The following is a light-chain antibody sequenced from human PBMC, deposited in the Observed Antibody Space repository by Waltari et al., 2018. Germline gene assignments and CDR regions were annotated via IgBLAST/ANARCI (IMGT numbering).Light chain of an antibody. CDR3: NSYAGSNNFPFV. J-gene: IGLJ1*01. Sequence: QSALTQPPSASGSPGQSVTISCTGTSSDVGGYNYVSWYQHPPGKAPKLMMYAVSKRPSGVPDRSSGSKSGNPASLTVSGLQAEDEADYYCNSYAGSNNFPFVFGTGTKVTVL. CDR1: SSDVGGYNY. V-gene: IGLV2-8*01. CDR2: AVS.